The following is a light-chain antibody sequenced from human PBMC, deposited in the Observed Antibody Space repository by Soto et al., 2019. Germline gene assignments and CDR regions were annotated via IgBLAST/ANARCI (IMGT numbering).Light chain of an antibody. CDR2: EVS. CDR1: SSDVGAYNY. Sequence: QSVLTQPASVSGSPGQSITISCSGTSSDVGAYNYVSWYQHHPGKAPKLIIFEVSFRPLGISDRFSASKSGNTASLTISGLQAEDEADYYCASYTNRPTMMFGGGTKLTVL. CDR3: ASYTNRPTMM. J-gene: IGLJ3*02. V-gene: IGLV2-14*01.